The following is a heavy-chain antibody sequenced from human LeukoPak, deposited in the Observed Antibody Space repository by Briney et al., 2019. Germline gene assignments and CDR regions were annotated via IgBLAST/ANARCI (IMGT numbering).Heavy chain of an antibody. CDR2: INPNSGGT. V-gene: IGHV1-2*02. J-gene: IGHJ1*01. D-gene: IGHD3-9*01. CDR1: GYTFTGYY. CDR3: ASELRYFDWLETQH. Sequence: ASVKVSCKASGYTFTGYYMHWVRQAPGQGLEWMGWINPNSGGTNYAQKFQGRVTMTRDTFISTAYMELSRLRSDDTAVYYCASELRYFDWLETQHWGQGTLVTVSS.